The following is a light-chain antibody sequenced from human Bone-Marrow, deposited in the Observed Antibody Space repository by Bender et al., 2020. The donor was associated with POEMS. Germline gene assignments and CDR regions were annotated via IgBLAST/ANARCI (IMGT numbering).Light chain of an antibody. CDR1: SSNIGSNF. V-gene: IGLV1-47*01. CDR2: RNN. CDR3: QLWEGGSLRVV. Sequence: QSVLTQPPSASGTPGQRVTISCSGSSSNIGSNFVYWYQHLPGTAPKLRIYRNNQRPSGIPERFSGSNSGNAATLTISRVEAGDEADYYCQLWEGGSLRVVFGGGTKLTVL. J-gene: IGLJ2*01.